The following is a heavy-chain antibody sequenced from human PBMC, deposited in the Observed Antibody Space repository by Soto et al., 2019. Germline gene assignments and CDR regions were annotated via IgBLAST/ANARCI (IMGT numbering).Heavy chain of an antibody. CDR3: ARHGDPTTYYYYGMDV. J-gene: IGHJ6*02. CDR2: IIPIFDTA. CDR1: GGTFSSYA. V-gene: IGHV1-69*12. Sequence: QVQLVQSGAEVKKPGSSVKVSCKASGGTFSSYAISWLRQAPGQGLEWMGGIIPIFDTADYAQKFQGRVPTTAEEPTSTAYMELSSLRSEDTAVYYCARHGDPTTYYYYGMDVWGQGTTVTVSS. D-gene: IGHD3-10*01.